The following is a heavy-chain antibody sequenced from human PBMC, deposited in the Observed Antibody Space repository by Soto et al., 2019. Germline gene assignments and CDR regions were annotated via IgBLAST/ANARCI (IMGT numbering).Heavy chain of an antibody. D-gene: IGHD3-9*01. CDR3: PGWGPDILTGYSAVAI. CDR1: GGTFSSYA. Sequence: QVQLVQSGAEVKKPVSSVKVSCKASGGTFSSYAISWVRQAPGQGLEWMGGIIPIFGTANYAQKFQGRVTITADESTSTAYMELSSLRSEDTAVYYCPGWGPDILTGYSAVAIWGQGTMVTVSS. V-gene: IGHV1-69*01. CDR2: IIPIFGTA. J-gene: IGHJ3*02.